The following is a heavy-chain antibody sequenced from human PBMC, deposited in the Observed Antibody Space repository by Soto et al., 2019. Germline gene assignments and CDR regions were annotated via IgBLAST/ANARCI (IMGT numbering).Heavy chain of an antibody. CDR3: ARLAFLERHFNDAFDI. CDR1: GGSISSSSYY. V-gene: IGHV4-39*07. CDR2: IYYSGST. J-gene: IGHJ3*02. D-gene: IGHD1-1*01. Sequence: SETLSLTCTVSGGSISSSSYYWGWIRQPPGKGLEWIGSIYYSGSTYYNPSLKSRVTISVDTSKNQFSLKLSSVTATDTAVYYCARLAFLERHFNDAFDIWGQGTMVTVSS.